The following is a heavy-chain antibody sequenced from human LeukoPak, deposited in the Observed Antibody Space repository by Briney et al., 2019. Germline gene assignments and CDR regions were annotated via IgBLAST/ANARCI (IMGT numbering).Heavy chain of an antibody. CDR3: AKGLWYYYDSSGYVDY. J-gene: IGHJ4*02. V-gene: IGHV3-11*04. D-gene: IGHD3-22*01. CDR1: GFIFSDYF. Sequence: GESLRLSCVGSGFIFSDYFLTWIRQAPGQSLELISYIGNSGSTVKYADSVQGRFTISRDNSKNTLYLQMNSLRAEDTAVYYCAKGLWYYYDSSGYVDYWGQGTLVTVSS. CDR2: IGNSGSTV.